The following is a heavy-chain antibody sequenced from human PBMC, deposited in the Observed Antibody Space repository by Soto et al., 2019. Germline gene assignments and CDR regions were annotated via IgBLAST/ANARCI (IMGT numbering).Heavy chain of an antibody. V-gene: IGHV3-23*01. J-gene: IGHJ3*02. CDR2: ISGSGGST. CDR3: AKGEGQWLSIGGDAFDI. Sequence: GGSLRLSCAASGFTFSSYAMSWVRQAPGKGLEWVSAISGSGGSTYYADSVKGRFTISRDNSKNTLYLQMNSLRAEDTAVYYCAKGEGQWLSIGGDAFDIWGQGTMVTVSS. D-gene: IGHD6-19*01. CDR1: GFTFSSYA.